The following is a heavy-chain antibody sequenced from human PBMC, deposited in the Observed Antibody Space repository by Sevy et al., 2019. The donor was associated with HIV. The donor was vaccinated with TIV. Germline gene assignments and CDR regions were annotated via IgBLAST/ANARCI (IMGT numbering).Heavy chain of an antibody. CDR3: ASAVGKAGAY. V-gene: IGHV3-7*01. CDR2: INQDGSVI. D-gene: IGHD6-13*01. CDR1: GFTFSDSW. Sequence: GGSLRLSCTASGFTFSDSWMHWVRQAPGKGLEWLANINQDGSVIYYADSVKGRFTISRDNSRNSVFLQMSSLRAGDTATYYCASAVGKAGAYWGQGTLVTVSS. J-gene: IGHJ4*02.